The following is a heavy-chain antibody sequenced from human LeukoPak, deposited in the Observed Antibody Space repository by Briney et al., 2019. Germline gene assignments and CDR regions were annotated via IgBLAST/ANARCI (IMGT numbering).Heavy chain of an antibody. CDR1: GGSISSGGYS. V-gene: IGHV4-30-2*01. CDR3: ARYSGYAGY. D-gene: IGHD5-12*01. J-gene: IGHJ4*02. CDR2: IYHSGST. Sequence: SQTLSLTCAVSGGSISSGGYSWSWIRQPPGKGLEWIGYIYHSGSTYYNPSLKSRVTISVDRSKHQFSLKLSSVTAADTAVYYCARYSGYAGYWGQGTLVTVSS.